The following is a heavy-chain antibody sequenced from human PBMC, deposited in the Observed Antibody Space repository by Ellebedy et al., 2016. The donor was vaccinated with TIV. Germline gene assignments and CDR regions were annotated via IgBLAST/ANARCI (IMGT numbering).Heavy chain of an antibody. D-gene: IGHD4-23*01. V-gene: IGHV3-30*02. J-gene: IGHJ4*02. CDR3: ARPNYGGNQPFDY. CDR2: VRYDGSKT. Sequence: PGGSLRLSCEASGFRFSGYGMHWVRQAPDKGPEWVAFVRYDGSKTNYAASVKGRFTVSRDNAKNSLYLQMNSLRAEDTAVYYCARPNYGGNQPFDYWGQGTLVTVSS. CDR1: GFRFSGYG.